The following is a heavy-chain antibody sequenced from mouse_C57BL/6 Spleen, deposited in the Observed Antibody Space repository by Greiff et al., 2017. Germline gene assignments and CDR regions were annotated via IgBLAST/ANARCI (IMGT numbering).Heavy chain of an antibody. Sequence: VQLQQPGAELVRPGSSVKLSCKASGYTFTSYWMHWVKQRPIQGLEWIGNIDPSDSETHYNQKFKDKATLTVDKSSSTAYMQLNSLTPGDSAVYYCARGDDGYYQAMAYWGQGTSVTVSA. CDR1: GYTFTSYW. V-gene: IGHV1-52*01. CDR3: ARGDDGYYQAMAY. D-gene: IGHD2-3*01. J-gene: IGHJ4*01. CDR2: IDPSDSET.